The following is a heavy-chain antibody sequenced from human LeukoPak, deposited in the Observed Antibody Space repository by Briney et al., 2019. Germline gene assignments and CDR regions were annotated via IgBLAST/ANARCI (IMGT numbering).Heavy chain of an antibody. CDR3: ARKVTKAFDI. D-gene: IGHD2-8*01. CDR2: ISSSSSFI. J-gene: IGHJ3*02. CDR1: GMNFRKYV. V-gene: IGHV3-21*01. Sequence: PGGSLRLSCEASGMNFRKYVMNWVRQAPGKGLEWVSSISSSSSFIYYADSVKGRFTISRDNAKNSLYLQMNSLNAEDTAVYYCARKVTKAFDIWGKGTMVTVS.